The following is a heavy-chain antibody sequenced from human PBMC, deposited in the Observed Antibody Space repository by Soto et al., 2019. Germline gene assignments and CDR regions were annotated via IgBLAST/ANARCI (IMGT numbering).Heavy chain of an antibody. V-gene: IGHV4-61*01. Sequence: SETLSLTCTVSGGSVSSGSYYWSWIRQPPGKGLEWIGYIYYSGSTNYNPSLKSRVTISVDTSKNQFSLKLSSVTAADTAVYYCARMRSGSSLDFDYWGQGTLVTVSS. J-gene: IGHJ4*02. CDR2: IYYSGST. CDR1: GGSVSSGSYY. D-gene: IGHD1-26*01. CDR3: ARMRSGSSLDFDY.